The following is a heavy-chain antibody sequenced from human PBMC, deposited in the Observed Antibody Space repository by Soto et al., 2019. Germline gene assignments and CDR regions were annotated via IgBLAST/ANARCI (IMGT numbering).Heavy chain of an antibody. D-gene: IGHD7-27*01. V-gene: IGHV4-59*01. CDR3: ARAPYWGCDHYYYGMDV. CDR1: GGSIGSSY. J-gene: IGHJ6*02. CDR2: IYYSGST. Sequence: QVQLQESGPGLVKPSETLSLTCTVSGGSIGSSYWSWIRQPPGQGLQWIGYIYYSGSTNYNPSLKSRVTMSLDTTKNQFSLRLSSMTAADTAVYYCARAPYWGCDHYYYGMDVWGLGTTVTVSS.